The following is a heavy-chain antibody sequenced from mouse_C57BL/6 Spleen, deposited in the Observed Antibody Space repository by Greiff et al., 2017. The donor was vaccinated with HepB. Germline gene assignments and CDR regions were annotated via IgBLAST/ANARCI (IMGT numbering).Heavy chain of an antibody. V-gene: IGHV1-75*01. CDR2: IFPGSGST. J-gene: IGHJ3*01. D-gene: IGHD2-1*01. Sequence: VKLQESGPELVKPGASVKISCKASGYTFTDYYINWVKQRPGQGLEWIGWIFPGSGSTYYNEKFKGKATLTVDKSSSTAYMLLSSLTSEDSAVYFCARIIYSGAWFAYWGQGTLVTVSA. CDR1: GYTFTDYY. CDR3: ARIIYSGAWFAY.